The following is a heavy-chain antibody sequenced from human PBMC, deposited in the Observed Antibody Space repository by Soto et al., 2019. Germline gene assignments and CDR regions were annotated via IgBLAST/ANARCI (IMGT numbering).Heavy chain of an antibody. CDR1: GFTFSDYY. J-gene: IGHJ4*02. CDR2: ISFNNNTI. D-gene: IGHD2-15*01. CDR3: ARHLGRIEAARFDY. Sequence: GGSLRLSCVASGFTFSDYYISWLRQAPGKGPECLSYISFNNNTIYYDDSVRGRFTISRDNAKNSVFLQMNRLRVEDTAVYYCARHLGRIEAARFDYWGQGTLVTVSS. V-gene: IGHV3-11*01.